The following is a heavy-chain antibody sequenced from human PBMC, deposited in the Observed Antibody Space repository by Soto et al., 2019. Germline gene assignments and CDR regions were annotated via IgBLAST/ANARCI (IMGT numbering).Heavy chain of an antibody. CDR3: ARQPRYCSGGSCSTPGYYYYMDV. CDR1: GYSFTSYW. D-gene: IGHD2-15*01. J-gene: IGHJ6*03. Sequence: GESLKISCKGSGYSFTSYWIGWVRQMPGKGLEWMGIIYPGDSDTRYSPSFQGQVTISADKSISTAYLQWSSLKASDTAMYYCARQPRYCSGGSCSTPGYYYYMDVWGKGTTVTVSS. CDR2: IYPGDSDT. V-gene: IGHV5-51*01.